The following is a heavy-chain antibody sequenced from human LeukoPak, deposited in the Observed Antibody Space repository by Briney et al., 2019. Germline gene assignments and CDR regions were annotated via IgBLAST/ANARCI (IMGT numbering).Heavy chain of an antibody. J-gene: IGHJ3*02. V-gene: IGHV4-39*07. D-gene: IGHD6-13*01. CDR3: ARNRIAAAGPDAFDI. CDR1: GGSISSSSYY. CDR2: IYYSGST. Sequence: PSETLSLTCTVSGGSISSSSYYWGWIRQPPGKGLEWIGSIYYSGSTYYNPSLKSRVTISVDTSKNQFSLKLSSVTAADTAVYYCARNRIAAAGPDAFDIWGQGTMVTVSS.